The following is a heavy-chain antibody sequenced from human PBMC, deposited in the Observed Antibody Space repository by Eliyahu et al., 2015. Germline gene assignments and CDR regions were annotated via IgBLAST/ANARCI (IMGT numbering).Heavy chain of an antibody. CDR1: GFTFSNSA. CDR2: ISSTGGAT. D-gene: IGHD3-10*01. V-gene: IGHV3-23*01. Sequence: EVKLLESGGDLLQPGXXLXLXXVACGFTFSNSAMTWVRQAPGKGLGWVSTISSTGGATYYADSVRGRFTISRDNSRTTVYLQLNNVRAEDMAIYYCTKASGGPFDSWGQGTLVTVSS. J-gene: IGHJ4*02. CDR3: TKASGGPFDS.